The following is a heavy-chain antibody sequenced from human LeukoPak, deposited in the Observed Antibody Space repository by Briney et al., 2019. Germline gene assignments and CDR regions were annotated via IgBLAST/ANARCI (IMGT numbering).Heavy chain of an antibody. Sequence: SVKVSCRASGYTFTSYAMNWVRQAPGQGLEWMGGIIPIFGTANYAQKFQGRVTITADESTSTAYMELSSLRSEDTAVYYCARGHNYYDSSGYYYGLGCFDYWSQGTLVTVSS. CDR1: GYTFTSYA. V-gene: IGHV1-69*13. CDR2: IIPIFGTA. CDR3: ARGHNYYDSSGYYYGLGCFDY. D-gene: IGHD3-22*01. J-gene: IGHJ4*02.